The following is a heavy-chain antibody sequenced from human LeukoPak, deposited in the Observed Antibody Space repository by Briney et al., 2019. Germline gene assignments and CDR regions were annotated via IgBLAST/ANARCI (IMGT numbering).Heavy chain of an antibody. Sequence: PSEPLSLTCTVSGGAISNDNYYWGWIRQPPGKGLEWIVTIYYSGSTYYNPSLKSQVTISVDTSKNQFSLKLSSVTAADTAVFYCARAMYYYDSSWDYWGQGTLVTVFS. CDR1: GGAISNDNYY. V-gene: IGHV4-39*01. J-gene: IGHJ4*02. CDR2: IYYSGST. CDR3: ARAMYYYDSSWDY. D-gene: IGHD3-22*01.